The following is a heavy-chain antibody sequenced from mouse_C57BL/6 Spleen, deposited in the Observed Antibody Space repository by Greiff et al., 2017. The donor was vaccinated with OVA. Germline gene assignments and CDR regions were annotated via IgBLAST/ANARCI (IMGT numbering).Heavy chain of an antibody. Sequence: VQLQQPGAELVMPGASVKLSCKASGYTFTSYWMHWVKQRPGQGLEWIGEIDPSDSYTNYNQKFKGKSTLTVDKSSSTAYMQLSSLTAEDSAVYYCARKGYDWYFDVWGTGTTVTVSS. CDR2: IDPSDSYT. CDR3: ARKGYDWYFDV. J-gene: IGHJ1*03. D-gene: IGHD2-2*01. V-gene: IGHV1-69*01. CDR1: GYTFTSYW.